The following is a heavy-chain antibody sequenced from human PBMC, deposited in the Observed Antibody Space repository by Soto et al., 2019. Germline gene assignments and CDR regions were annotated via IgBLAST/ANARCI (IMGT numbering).Heavy chain of an antibody. V-gene: IGHV3-48*02. J-gene: IGHJ4*02. D-gene: IGHD5-18*01. CDR1: GLTFTSYS. Sequence: EVQLVESGRGLVQPGGSLRLSCAASGLTFTSYSMNWVRQAPGKGLEWVSFISSSSSTIYYADSVKGRFTISRDNAKNSLYLQMNSLRDEDTAVYYCARDRGYTYGFDFWGQGALVTVSS. CDR3: ARDRGYTYGFDF. CDR2: ISSSSSTI.